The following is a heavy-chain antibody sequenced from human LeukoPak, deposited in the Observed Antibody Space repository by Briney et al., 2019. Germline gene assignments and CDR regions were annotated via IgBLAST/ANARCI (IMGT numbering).Heavy chain of an antibody. D-gene: IGHD6-13*01. CDR2: ITVYNGDT. V-gene: IGHV1-18*01. CDR1: GYTFTDNV. Sequence: ASVKVSCKTSGYTFTDNVVTWVRQAPGQGLEWMGSITVYNGDTNYAQKVQARVTMTTDTSTSTAYMELRSLRSDDTAVYYCARVGLSPGYSSSWYEDYWGQGTLVTVSS. J-gene: IGHJ4*02. CDR3: ARVGLSPGYSSSWYEDY.